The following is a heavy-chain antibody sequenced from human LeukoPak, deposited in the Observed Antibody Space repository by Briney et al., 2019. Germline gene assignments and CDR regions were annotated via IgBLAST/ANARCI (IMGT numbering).Heavy chain of an antibody. D-gene: IGHD3-10*01. Sequence: SETLSLTCAVYGGSFSGYYWSWIRQPPGKGLEWIGEINHSGSTNYNPSLKSRVTISVDTSKNQFSLKLSSVTAADTAVYYCARVRRMMRRITMVRGGRELDYWGQGTLVTVSS. V-gene: IGHV4-34*01. J-gene: IGHJ4*02. CDR3: ARVRRMMRRITMVRGGRELDY. CDR1: GGSFSGYY. CDR2: INHSGST.